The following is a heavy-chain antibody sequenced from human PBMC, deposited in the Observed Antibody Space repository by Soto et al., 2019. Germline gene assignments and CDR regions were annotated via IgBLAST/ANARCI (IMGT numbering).Heavy chain of an antibody. Sequence: ASVKVFCKASGYTFSGFYMHWVRQAPGQGIEWMGWINPNSGGTKSAEKFQGRVTMTRDTSISTAYMELSRLTSDDTAVYYCARQRFGSFSGSYVFDLWGQGTPVTVSS. J-gene: IGHJ5*02. CDR2: INPNSGGT. D-gene: IGHD3-16*01. CDR3: ARQRFGSFSGSYVFDL. CDR1: GYTFSGFY. V-gene: IGHV1-2*02.